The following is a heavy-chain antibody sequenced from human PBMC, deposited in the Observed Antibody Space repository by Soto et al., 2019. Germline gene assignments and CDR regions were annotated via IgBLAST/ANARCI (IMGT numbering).Heavy chain of an antibody. CDR2: ISTYKKDT. V-gene: IGHV1-18*01. J-gene: IGHJ4*02. CDR1: GYTFTNYG. Sequence: QVQLVQSGAEVKKPGASVKVSCKASGYTFTNYGITWVRQAPGQGLEWMGWISTYKKDTDYAQKLQGRVTMTTDTSTSTAYMELRSLGSDDTAVYYCARSDSGSYRDWGQGTLVIVSS. D-gene: IGHD1-26*01. CDR3: ARSDSGSYRD.